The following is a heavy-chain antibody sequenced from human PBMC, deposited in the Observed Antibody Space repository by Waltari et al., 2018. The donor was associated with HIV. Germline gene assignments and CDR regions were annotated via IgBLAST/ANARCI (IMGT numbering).Heavy chain of an antibody. CDR2: INPKSGGT. D-gene: IGHD2-15*01. Sequence: QVQLVQSGAEVKKPGASVKVSCTASRFTFTAYSVHWVRQAPGPGLSWMGWINPKSGGTHFAQNVQGRINMTRDASIKTAYLELSRLQSDDTAVYYCARDWWQLPSGGYFFDYWGQGTLVTVSS. CDR1: RFTFTAYS. V-gene: IGHV1-2*02. CDR3: ARDWWQLPSGGYFFDY. J-gene: IGHJ4*02.